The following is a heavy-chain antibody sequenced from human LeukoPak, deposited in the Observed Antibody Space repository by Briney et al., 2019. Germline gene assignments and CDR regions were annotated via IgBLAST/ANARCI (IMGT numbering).Heavy chain of an antibody. D-gene: IGHD3-10*01. CDR3: ASSMVLGWFDP. V-gene: IGHV4-39*07. J-gene: IGHJ5*02. CDR2: IYYSGST. CDR1: GGSISSSSYY. Sequence: SETLSLTCTVSGGSISSSSYYWGWIRQPPGKGLEWIGSIYYSGSTYYNPSLKSRVTISVDTSKNQFSLKLSSVTAADTAVYYCASSMVLGWFDPWGQGTLVTVSS.